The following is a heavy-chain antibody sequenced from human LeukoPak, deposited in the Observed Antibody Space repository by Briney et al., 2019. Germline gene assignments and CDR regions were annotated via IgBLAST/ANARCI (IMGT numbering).Heavy chain of an antibody. Sequence: GRSLRLSCAASGFTFSSYGMHWVRQAPGKGLEWVAVIWYDGSNKYYADSVKGRFNISRDNSKKTLYLQMNRMRDEDTAVYYCARGLGDIVVVDGMDVWGQGTTVTVSS. J-gene: IGHJ6*02. D-gene: IGHD2-2*01. CDR2: IWYDGSNK. V-gene: IGHV3-33*01. CDR1: GFTFSSYG. CDR3: ARGLGDIVVVDGMDV.